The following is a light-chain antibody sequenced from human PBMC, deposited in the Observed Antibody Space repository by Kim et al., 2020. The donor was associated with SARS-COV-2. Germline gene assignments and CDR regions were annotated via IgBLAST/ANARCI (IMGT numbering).Light chain of an antibody. V-gene: IGLV2-11*01. CDR2: SVT. J-gene: IGLJ2*01. CDR3: CSKV. Sequence: SVSGSPGKSVTISCTGTSSDIGGYNHVSWYQQYPGKAPKLIIYSVTQRPSGVPDRFSGSKSGNTASLTISRLLDEDEADYYCCSKVFGGGTQLTVL. CDR1: SSDIGGYNH.